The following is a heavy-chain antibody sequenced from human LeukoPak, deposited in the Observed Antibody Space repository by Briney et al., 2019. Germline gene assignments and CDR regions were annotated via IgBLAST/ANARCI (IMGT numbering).Heavy chain of an antibody. V-gene: IGHV6-1*01. J-gene: IGHJ4*02. CDR3: ARASVHRPFDY. CDR2: TYYRSTWYN. CDR1: GDSVSSNSVT. Sequence: SQTLSLTCAISGDSVSSNSVTWNWIRQSPSRGLEWLGRTYYRSTWYNDYAVSVRGRITVNPDTSKNQFSLNLSSVTAADTAVYYCARASVHRPFDYWGQGTLVTVSS.